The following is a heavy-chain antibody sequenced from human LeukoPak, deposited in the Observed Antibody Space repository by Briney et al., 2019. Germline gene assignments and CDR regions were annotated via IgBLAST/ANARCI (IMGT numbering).Heavy chain of an antibody. CDR1: GFTFSSHG. D-gene: IGHD3-10*01. CDR2: ISGSGVNT. Sequence: GGSPRLSCAASGFTFSSHGMNWVRQAPGKGLEWVSGISGSGVNTFYADSVKGRFSISRDNSKNILFLQMNSLRVDDTAVYYCVTRVGSGTYYRWAFAFWGQGTLVTVSS. J-gene: IGHJ4*02. V-gene: IGHV3-23*01. CDR3: VTRVGSGTYYRWAFAF.